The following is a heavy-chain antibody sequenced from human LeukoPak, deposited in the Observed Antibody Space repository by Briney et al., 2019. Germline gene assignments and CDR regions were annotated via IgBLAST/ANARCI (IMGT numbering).Heavy chain of an antibody. Sequence: PSETLSLTCTVSGGSISSSSYYWGWIRQPPGKGLEWIGSIYYSGSTYYNPSLKSRVTISVDTSKNQFSLKLSSVTAADTAVCYCAREENKDDSSEGFCDYWGQGTLVTVSS. D-gene: IGHD3-22*01. CDR1: GGSISSSSYY. J-gene: IGHJ4*02. CDR2: IYYSGST. CDR3: AREENKDDSSEGFCDY. V-gene: IGHV4-39*07.